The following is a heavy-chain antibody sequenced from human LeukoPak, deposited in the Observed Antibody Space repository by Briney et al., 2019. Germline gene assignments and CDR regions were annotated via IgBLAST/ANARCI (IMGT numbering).Heavy chain of an antibody. J-gene: IGHJ6*03. V-gene: IGHV4-34*01. CDR2: INHSGST. CDR1: GGSFSGCY. D-gene: IGHD2-2*02. Sequence: PSETLSLTCAVYGGSFSGCYWSWIRQPPGKGLEWIGEINHSGSTNYNPSLKSRVTISVDTSKHQFSLKLSSVTAADTAVYYCARGRYCSSTSCYTRHYYYYYYMDVWGKGTTVTVSS. CDR3: ARGRYCSSTSCYTRHYYYYYYMDV.